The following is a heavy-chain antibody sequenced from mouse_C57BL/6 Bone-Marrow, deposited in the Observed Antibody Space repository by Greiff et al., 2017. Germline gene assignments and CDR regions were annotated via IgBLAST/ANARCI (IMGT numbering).Heavy chain of an antibody. Sequence: QVQLQQSGSELRSPGSSVKLSCKDFDSEVFPIAYVSWVRQKPGHGFEWIGGILASIGRTIYGEKFEDKATLDADTLSNTAYLELNSLTSEDSAIYYCARNYGNYQLYFDVWGTGTTVTVSS. CDR1: DSEVFPIAY. D-gene: IGHD2-1*01. CDR2: ILASIGRT. CDR3: ARNYGNYQLYFDV. J-gene: IGHJ1*03. V-gene: IGHV15-2*01.